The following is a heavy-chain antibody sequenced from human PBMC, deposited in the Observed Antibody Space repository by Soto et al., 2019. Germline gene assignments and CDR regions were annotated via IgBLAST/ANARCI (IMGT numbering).Heavy chain of an antibody. D-gene: IGHD6-13*01. J-gene: IGHJ5*02. CDR3: ARGRIAAAGTTTGGWFDP. CDR2: IYHSGST. V-gene: IGHV4-30-2*01. CDR1: GGSISSGGYS. Sequence: PSETLSLTCAVSGGSISSGGYSWIWIRHPPGKGLEWIGYIYHSGSTYYNPSLRSRVTISVDRSKNQFSLKLSSVTAADTAVYYCARGRIAAAGTTTGGWFDPWGQGTLVTVSS.